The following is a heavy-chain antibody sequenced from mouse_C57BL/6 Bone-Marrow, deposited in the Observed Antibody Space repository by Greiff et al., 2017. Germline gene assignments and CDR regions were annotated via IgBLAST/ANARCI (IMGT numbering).Heavy chain of an antibody. CDR3: ARTLVSDYFDY. CDR1: GYTFTSYC. J-gene: IGHJ2*01. V-gene: IGHV1-69*01. Sequence: QVQLQQPGAELVMPGASVKLSCKASGYTFTSYCMHWVKQRPGQGLEWIGEIDPSDSYTNYNQKFKGKSTLTVDTSSSTAYMQLSSLSSEDSAVYYCARTLVSDYFDYWGQGTTLTVSS. D-gene: IGHD6-2*01. CDR2: IDPSDSYT.